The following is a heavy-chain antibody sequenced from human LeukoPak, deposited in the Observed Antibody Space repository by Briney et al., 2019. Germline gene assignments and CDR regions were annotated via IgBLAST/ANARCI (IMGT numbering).Heavy chain of an antibody. V-gene: IGHV4-39*07. CDR2: IFYSGST. Sequence: SETLSLTCTVSGGSISTSNYYWGWIRQPPGKGLEWIGNIFYSGSTYYSPSLKSRVTISLDTSKNQFSLRLSSVTAADTAVYYCARLGDSYAIDAFDIWGQGTMVTVSS. D-gene: IGHD5-18*01. CDR3: ARLGDSYAIDAFDI. J-gene: IGHJ3*02. CDR1: GGSISTSNYY.